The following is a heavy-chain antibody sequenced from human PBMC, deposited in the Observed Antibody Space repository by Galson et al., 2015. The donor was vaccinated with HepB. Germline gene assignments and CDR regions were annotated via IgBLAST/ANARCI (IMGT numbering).Heavy chain of an antibody. CDR3: ARETLGRGY. CDR1: VFTFSSYS. D-gene: IGHD2-15*01. Sequence: SLRLSCAASVFTFSSYSMNWVRQAPGKGLEWVSSISSSSNYIHYADSVKGRFTISRDNAKKSLYLQMNSLRAEDTAVYYCARETLGRGYWGQGTLVTVSS. J-gene: IGHJ4*02. CDR2: ISSSSNYI. V-gene: IGHV3-21*01.